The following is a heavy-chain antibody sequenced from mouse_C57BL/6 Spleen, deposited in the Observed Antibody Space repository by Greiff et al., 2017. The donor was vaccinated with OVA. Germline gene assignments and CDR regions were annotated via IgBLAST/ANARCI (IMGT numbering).Heavy chain of an antibody. J-gene: IGHJ2*01. Sequence: QVQLQQSGPELVKPGASVKISCKASGYAFSSSWMNWVKQRPGKGLEWIGRIYPGDGDTNYNGKFKGKATLTADKSSSTAYMQLSSLTSEDSAVYFCANSRDYFDYWGQGTTLTVSS. CDR1: GYAFSSSW. CDR3: ANSRDYFDY. V-gene: IGHV1-82*01. D-gene: IGHD1-1*01. CDR2: IYPGDGDT.